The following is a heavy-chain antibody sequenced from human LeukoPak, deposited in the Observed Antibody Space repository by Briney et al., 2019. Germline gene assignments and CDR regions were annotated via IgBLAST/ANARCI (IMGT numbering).Heavy chain of an antibody. CDR1: GYTFTSYD. CDR3: ARGLRFLERLLSWFDP. V-gene: IGHV1-8*01. J-gene: IGHJ5*02. CDR2: MNPNSGNT. Sequence: ASVKVSCKASGYTFTSYDINWVRQATGQGLEWMGWMNPNSGNTGYAQKFQGRVTMTRNTSISTAYMELSSLRSEDTAVYYCARGLRFLERLLSWFDPWGQGTLVTVSS. D-gene: IGHD3-3*01.